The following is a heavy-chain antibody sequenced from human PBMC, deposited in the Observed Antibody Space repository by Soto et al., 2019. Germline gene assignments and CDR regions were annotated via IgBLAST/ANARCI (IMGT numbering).Heavy chain of an antibody. D-gene: IGHD2-2*01. J-gene: IGHJ6*03. CDR1: GYTVTNYA. CDR2: INAGNGNT. Sequence: ASVKVSCKASGYTVTNYAVHWVRQAPGQRLEWMGWINAGNGNTRFSQNLQGRVTITRDTSARTVYMELSSLRSEDTAVYYCARGHLAVVPVASWFYYMDVWGKGTTVTVSS. V-gene: IGHV1-3*01. CDR3: ARGHLAVVPVASWFYYMDV.